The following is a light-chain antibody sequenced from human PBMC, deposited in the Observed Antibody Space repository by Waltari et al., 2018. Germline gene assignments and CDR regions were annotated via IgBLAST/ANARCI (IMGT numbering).Light chain of an antibody. CDR2: LNSDGSH. Sequence: QPELTQSPSASASLGASVKLTCILSSGHRSYAIAWHQQQPQKGPRYLMKLNSDGSHNKGDGIPDRFSGSSSGAERYLTISSLQSEDEADYYCQTWGTGTHVVFGGGTKLTVL. CDR1: SGHRSYA. V-gene: IGLV4-69*01. J-gene: IGLJ2*01. CDR3: QTWGTGTHVV.